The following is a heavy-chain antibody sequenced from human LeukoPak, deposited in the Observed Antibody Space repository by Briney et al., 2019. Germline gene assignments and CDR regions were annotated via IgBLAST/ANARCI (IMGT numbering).Heavy chain of an antibody. Sequence: AETLPLICGVWGGFFSGYYWSWIRQPPGKGLEWIGEINHSGSTIYNPSLKSRVTISVDTSKNQFSMKLSSVTAADTALYYCARQGDCSGGSCYFHAFDIWGQGTMVTVSS. CDR3: ARQGDCSGGSCYFHAFDI. CDR1: GGFFSGYY. CDR2: INHSGST. D-gene: IGHD2-15*01. V-gene: IGHV4-34*01. J-gene: IGHJ3*02.